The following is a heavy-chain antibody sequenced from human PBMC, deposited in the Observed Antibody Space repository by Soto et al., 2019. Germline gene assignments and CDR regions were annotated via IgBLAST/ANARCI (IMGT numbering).Heavy chain of an antibody. CDR2: ISFGGSNK. CDR3: AKDVRFFYEAEFKYYCYGMDV. D-gene: IGHD3-10*02. CDR1: GFTFSSYC. J-gene: IGHJ6*02. V-gene: IGHV3-30*18. Sequence: PGGSLRLSCAASGFTFSSYCMHWVRQAPGKGLEWVAVISFGGSNKYYADSVKGRFTISRDNSKNTLYLQMNSLRAEDTAVYYGAKDVRFFYEAEFKYYCYGMDVWGQGTTVTVSS.